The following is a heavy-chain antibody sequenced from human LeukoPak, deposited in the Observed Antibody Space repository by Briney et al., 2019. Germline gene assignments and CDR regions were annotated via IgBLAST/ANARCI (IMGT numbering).Heavy chain of an antibody. CDR2: IYYSGST. Sequence: SETLSLTCTVSGGSISGYYWSWIRQPPGKGLEWIGYIYYSGSTNYNPSLESRVTISVDTSKNQFSLKLSSVTAADTAVYYCARVHPDQLQPYSSSSGYFDYWGQGTLVTVSS. D-gene: IGHD6-6*01. CDR3: ARVHPDQLQPYSSSSGYFDY. J-gene: IGHJ4*02. V-gene: IGHV4-59*01. CDR1: GGSISGYY.